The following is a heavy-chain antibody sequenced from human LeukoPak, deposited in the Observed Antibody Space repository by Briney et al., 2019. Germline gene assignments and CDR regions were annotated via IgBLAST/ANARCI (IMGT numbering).Heavy chain of an antibody. CDR3: ARDTYYYDSSGYGTFY. Sequence: IYYSGSTYYNPSLKSRVTISVDTSKNQFSLKLSSVTAADTAVYYCARDTYYYDSSGYGTFYWGQGTLVTVSS. J-gene: IGHJ4*02. V-gene: IGHV4-39*07. CDR2: IYYSGST. D-gene: IGHD3-22*01.